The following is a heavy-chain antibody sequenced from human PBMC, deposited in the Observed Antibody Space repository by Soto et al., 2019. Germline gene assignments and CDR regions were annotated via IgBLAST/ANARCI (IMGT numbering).Heavy chain of an antibody. Sequence: SETLSLTCTVSGGSISSGGYYWSWIRQHPGKGLEWIGYIYYSGSTYYNPSLKSRVTISVDTSKNQFSLKLSSVTAADTAVYYCARATRSIAARQRTLVYYYYGMDVWGQGTTVTVSS. CDR3: ARATRSIAARQRTLVYYYYGMDV. D-gene: IGHD6-6*01. J-gene: IGHJ6*02. CDR2: IYYSGST. V-gene: IGHV4-31*03. CDR1: GGSISSGGYY.